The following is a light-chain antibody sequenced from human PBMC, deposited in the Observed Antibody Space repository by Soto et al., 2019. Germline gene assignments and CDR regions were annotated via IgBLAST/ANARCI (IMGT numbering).Light chain of an antibody. Sequence: DIQMTQSPSTLSASLGDRVTITCRASQSITTWFAWYQQTPGEAPKLLIYDASSLETGVPSRFSGSGSGTDFTLTISSLPPDDFETYYCQQYISYPWTFGEGTKVDIK. CDR3: QQYISYPWT. V-gene: IGKV1-5*01. J-gene: IGKJ1*01. CDR2: DAS. CDR1: QSITTW.